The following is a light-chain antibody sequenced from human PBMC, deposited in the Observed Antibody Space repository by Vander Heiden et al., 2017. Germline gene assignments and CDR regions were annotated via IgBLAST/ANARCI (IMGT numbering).Light chain of an antibody. CDR1: NIATRS. CDR2: DDN. CDR3: QVWGVSSDHPVV. V-gene: IGLV3-21*02. Sequence: SYVLTQPPSASVPPGQTARISCGGNNIATRSLHWYRQKPGQAPVVVYDDNDWPSGIPERFSGSKSGTTATLTISRVEAGDEADYYCQVWGVSSDHPVVFGGGTKLTVL. J-gene: IGLJ2*01.